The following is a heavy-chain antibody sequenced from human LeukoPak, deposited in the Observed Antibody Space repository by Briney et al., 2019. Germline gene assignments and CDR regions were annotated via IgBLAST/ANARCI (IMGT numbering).Heavy chain of an antibody. Sequence: SQTLSLTCTVSGGSISSGGYYWSWIRQHPGKGLEWIGYIYYSGSTYYNPSLKSRVTISVDTSKNQFSLKLSSVTAADTAVYYCARDSDPVLLRFLEWLLPSRVWGKGTTVTVSS. CDR2: IYYSGST. CDR1: GGSISSGGYY. V-gene: IGHV4-31*03. CDR3: ARDSDPVLLRFLEWLLPSRV. J-gene: IGHJ6*04. D-gene: IGHD3-3*01.